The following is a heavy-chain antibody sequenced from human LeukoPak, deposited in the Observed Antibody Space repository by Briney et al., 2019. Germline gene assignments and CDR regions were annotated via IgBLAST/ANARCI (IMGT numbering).Heavy chain of an antibody. D-gene: IGHD3-10*01. CDR2: IKQDGSEK. CDR1: GFTFSSYW. Sequence: GGSLRLSCAASGFTFSSYWMSWVRQAPGKGLEWVANIKQDGSEKYYVDSVKGRFTISRDNAKNSLYLQMNSLRAEDTAVYYCARDLALSSGVINNDYWGQGTLVTVPS. CDR3: ARDLALSSGVINNDY. V-gene: IGHV3-7*01. J-gene: IGHJ4*02.